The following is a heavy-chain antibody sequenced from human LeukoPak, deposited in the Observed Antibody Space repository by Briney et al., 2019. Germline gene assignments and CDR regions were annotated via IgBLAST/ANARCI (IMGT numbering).Heavy chain of an antibody. CDR2: ISGSGGST. CDR3: ANRAVITPTPYFQH. V-gene: IGHV3-23*01. D-gene: IGHD3-3*01. J-gene: IGHJ1*01. Sequence: GGSLRLSCAASGFTFSSYAMSWVRQAPGKGLEWVSAISGSGGSTYYADSVKGRFTISRDNSKNTLYLQMNSLRAEDTAVYHCANRAVITPTPYFQHWGQGTLVTVSS. CDR1: GFTFSSYA.